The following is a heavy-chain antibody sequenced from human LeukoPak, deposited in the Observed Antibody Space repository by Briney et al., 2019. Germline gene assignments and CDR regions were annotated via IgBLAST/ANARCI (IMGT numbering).Heavy chain of an antibody. Sequence: SETLSLTCAVYGGSFSGYYWSWIRQPPXXXLEWIGEINHSGSTNYNPSLKSRVTISVDTSKNQFSLKLSSVTAADTAVYYCARRGAITMVRGVISYWGQGTLVTVSS. D-gene: IGHD3-10*01. CDR1: GGSFSGYY. CDR2: INHSGST. CDR3: ARRGAITMVRGVISY. J-gene: IGHJ4*02. V-gene: IGHV4-34*01.